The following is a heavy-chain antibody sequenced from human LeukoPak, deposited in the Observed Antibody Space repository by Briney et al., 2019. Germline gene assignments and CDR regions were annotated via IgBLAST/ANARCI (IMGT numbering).Heavy chain of an antibody. CDR2: IYHSGSI. J-gene: IGHJ5*02. CDR1: GGSISSSNW. V-gene: IGHV4-4*02. D-gene: IGHD3-10*01. Sequence: PSETLSLTCAVSGGSISSSNWWSWVRQPPGKGLEWIGEIYHSGSINYNPSLKSRVTISVDKSKNQFSLKLSSVTAADTAVYYCAGYGSGSYRFDPWGQGTLVTVSS. CDR3: AGYGSGSYRFDP.